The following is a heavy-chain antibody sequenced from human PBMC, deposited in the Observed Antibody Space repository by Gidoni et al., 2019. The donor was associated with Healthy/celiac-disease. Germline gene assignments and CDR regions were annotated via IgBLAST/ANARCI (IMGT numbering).Heavy chain of an antibody. Sequence: EVQLVESGGGLVKPGGSLRLSCAASGFTFSSYSMNWVRQAPGKGLEWVSSISSSSSYIYYADSVKGRFTISRENAKNSLYLQMNSLRAEDTAVYYCARDPGGGYDLRGQQLEKPLWGQGTLVTVSS. J-gene: IGHJ4*02. V-gene: IGHV3-21*01. D-gene: IGHD5-12*01. CDR2: ISSSSSYI. CDR3: ARDPGGGYDLRGQQLEKPL. CDR1: GFTFSSYS.